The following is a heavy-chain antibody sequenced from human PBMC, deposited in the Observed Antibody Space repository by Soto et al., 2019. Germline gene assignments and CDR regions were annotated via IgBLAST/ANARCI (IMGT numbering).Heavy chain of an antibody. V-gene: IGHV3-23*01. Sequence: EVQLLESGGGLVQPGGSLRLSCAASGFTFSSYAMSWVRQGPGKGLEWVSAISGSGGSTYYADSVKGRFTISRDNSKNTLYLQMTSLRAEDTALYYCASPIRQGGYWGQGTRVTVSS. D-gene: IGHD2-21*01. CDR3: ASPIRQGGY. CDR2: ISGSGGST. J-gene: IGHJ4*02. CDR1: GFTFSSYA.